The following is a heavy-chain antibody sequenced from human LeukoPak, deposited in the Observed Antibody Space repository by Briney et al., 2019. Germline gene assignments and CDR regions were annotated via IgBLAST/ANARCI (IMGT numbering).Heavy chain of an antibody. D-gene: IGHD2-21*02. CDR1: GFTFSSYW. CDR2: IKQDGSEK. Sequence: GGSLRLSCAASGFTFSSYWMSWVRQAPGKGLEWVANIKQDGSEKYYVDSVKGRFTISRDNAKNSLYLQMNSLRAEDTAVYYCARGGVVVTASSYFDYWGQGTLVTVSS. V-gene: IGHV3-7*01. CDR3: ARGGVVVTASSYFDY. J-gene: IGHJ4*02.